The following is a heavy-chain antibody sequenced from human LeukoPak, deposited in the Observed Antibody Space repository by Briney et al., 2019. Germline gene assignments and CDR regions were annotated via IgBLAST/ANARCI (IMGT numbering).Heavy chain of an antibody. J-gene: IGHJ4*02. D-gene: IGHD3-22*01. CDR3: ARGGSYFDISGYYFY. V-gene: IGHV3-66*01. CDR1: GFTVGSNT. Sequence: GGSLRLSCAASGFTVGSNTMSWVRQAPGKGLEWVSIIYSGGSTSYADSVKGRFTISRDNSKSTLYLQMNSLRTEDTAVYYCARGGSYFDISGYYFYWGQGTLVTVSS. CDR2: IYSGGST.